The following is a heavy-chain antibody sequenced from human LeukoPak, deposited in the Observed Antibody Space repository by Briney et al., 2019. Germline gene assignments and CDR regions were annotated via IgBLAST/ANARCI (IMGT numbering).Heavy chain of an antibody. CDR1: GGSFSGYY. J-gene: IGHJ4*02. CDR3: ARAGFYYVWGSYRLRGIDY. CDR2: INHIGST. V-gene: IGHV4-34*01. Sequence: SETLSLTCAVYGGSFSGYYWSWIRQPPGKGLEWIGEINHIGSTNYNPSLKSRVTISVDTSKNQFSLKLSSVTAADTAVYYCARAGFYYVWGSYRLRGIDYWGQGTLVTVSS. D-gene: IGHD3-16*02.